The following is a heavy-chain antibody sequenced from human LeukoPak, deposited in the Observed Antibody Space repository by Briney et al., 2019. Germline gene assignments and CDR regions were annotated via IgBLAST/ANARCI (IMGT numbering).Heavy chain of an antibody. CDR1: GGSISSAGYS. D-gene: IGHD4-17*01. V-gene: IGHV4-30-2*01. Sequence: SETLSLTCVVSGGSISSAGYSWSWIRQPPGKGLEWIGYFLHTGRTFYNPSLRGRVTVSLDRYRNQFSLNLNSMTAAGTAVYYCARGGKTTATKFFDYWGQGTLVTVSS. J-gene: IGHJ4*02. CDR3: ARGGKTTATKFFDY. CDR2: FLHTGRT.